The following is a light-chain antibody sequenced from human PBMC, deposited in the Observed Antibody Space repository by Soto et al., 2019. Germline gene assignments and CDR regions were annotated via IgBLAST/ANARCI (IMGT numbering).Light chain of an antibody. CDR1: RSDIGSYNY. CDR3: ISYTGSSKSYV. Sequence: QSVLTQPASVSGSPGQSITISCSGTRSDIGSYNYAAWYQQFPGKTPKILIYGVSNRPSGVSSRFSGSKSGNTASLTISGLQAEDEADYYCISYTGSSKSYVLGSGTKVTVL. V-gene: IGLV2-14*01. J-gene: IGLJ1*01. CDR2: GVS.